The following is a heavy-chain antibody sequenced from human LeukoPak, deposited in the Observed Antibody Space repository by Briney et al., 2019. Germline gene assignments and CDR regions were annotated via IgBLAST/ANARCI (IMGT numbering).Heavy chain of an antibody. Sequence: PSETLSLTCNVSGTSLSGFSWSWVRQPPGKGLEWIGEINHSGGANYNPSLKSRVSISVDTSKNEFSLKLNSVTAADTSVYYCARIDPGLGWVLDYWGQGTLVTVSS. D-gene: IGHD3-16*01. J-gene: IGHJ4*02. V-gene: IGHV4-34*01. CDR3: ARIDPGLGWVLDY. CDR2: INHSGGA. CDR1: GTSLSGFS.